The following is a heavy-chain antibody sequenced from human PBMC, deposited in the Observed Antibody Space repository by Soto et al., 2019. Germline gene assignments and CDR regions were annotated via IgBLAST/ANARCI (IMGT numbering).Heavy chain of an antibody. Sequence: ASVKVSCKASGYTFTSYDINWVRQATGQGLEWMGWMNPNSGNTGYAQKFQGRVTMTRNTSISTAYMELSSLRSEDTAVYYCARLDLGELSLTLNYYYYHYMDVWGKGTTVTVSS. J-gene: IGHJ6*03. D-gene: IGHD3-16*02. CDR1: GYTFTSYD. V-gene: IGHV1-8*01. CDR3: ARLDLGELSLTLNYYYYHYMDV. CDR2: MNPNSGNT.